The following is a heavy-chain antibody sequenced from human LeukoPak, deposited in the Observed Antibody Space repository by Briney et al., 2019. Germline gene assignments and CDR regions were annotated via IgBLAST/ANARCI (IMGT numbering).Heavy chain of an antibody. J-gene: IGHJ4*02. CDR2: ISGSGGST. CDR3: ANWGSSGPFDY. D-gene: IGHD6-6*01. Sequence: LRGGSRRLFCAASGFTFAGYAMTWVRQAPGKGLEWVSLISGSGGSTYYADVVKGRFTISRDNSKNALYLRMNSLRAEDTAVYYCANWGSSGPFDYWGQGVLVTVSS. V-gene: IGHV3-23*01. CDR1: GFTFAGYA.